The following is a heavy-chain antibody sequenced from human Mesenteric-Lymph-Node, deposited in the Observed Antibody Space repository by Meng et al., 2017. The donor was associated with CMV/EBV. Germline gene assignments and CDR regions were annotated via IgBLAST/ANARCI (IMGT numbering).Heavy chain of an antibody. CDR3: ARSPGFWALDY. Sequence: SLRPSCAVSGDSISRNLWWSWVRQPPGKGLEWIGEISYSGSTKYNPSLQSRVTISSDTTNNRFSLRLNSVTAADTGVYVCARSPGFWALDYWGRGTLVTVSS. J-gene: IGHJ4*02. CDR2: ISYSGST. D-gene: IGHD7-27*01. CDR1: GDSISRNLW. V-gene: IGHV4-4*01.